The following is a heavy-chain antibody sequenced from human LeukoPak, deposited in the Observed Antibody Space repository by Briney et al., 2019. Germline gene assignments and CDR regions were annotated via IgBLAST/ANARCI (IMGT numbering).Heavy chain of an antibody. CDR1: GGSISSYY. Sequence: SETLSLTCTVSGGSISSYYWSWIRQPPGKGLEWIGYIYYSGSTNYNPSLKSRVTISVDTSKNQFSLKLSSVTAADTAVYYCASARPSRYYYGSGSPISWGQGTLVTVSS. CDR2: IYYSGST. J-gene: IGHJ4*02. CDR3: ASARPSRYYYGSGSPIS. V-gene: IGHV4-59*01. D-gene: IGHD3-10*01.